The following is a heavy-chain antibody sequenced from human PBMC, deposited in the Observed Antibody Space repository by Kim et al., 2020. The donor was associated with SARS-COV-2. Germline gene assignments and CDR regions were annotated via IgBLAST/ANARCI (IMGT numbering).Heavy chain of an antibody. CDR3: ARVLRGVDAVDI. V-gene: IGHV1-18*01. Sequence: NYAQKLKGRVTMTTDTSTSTAYMKLRSLRSDDTAVYYCARVLRGVDAVDIWGQGTMVTVSS. J-gene: IGHJ3*02. D-gene: IGHD3-10*01.